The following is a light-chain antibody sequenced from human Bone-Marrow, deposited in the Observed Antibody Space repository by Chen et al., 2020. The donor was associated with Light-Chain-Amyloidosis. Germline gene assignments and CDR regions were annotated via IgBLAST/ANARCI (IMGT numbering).Light chain of an antibody. CDR1: TSDVGTYHL. Sequence: QSALTQPASVSGSPGQSLTISCTGTTSDVGTYHLVSWYQQHPGKAPNLIIFEDTQRPSGVSTRFSASKSVNTASLSILRLQAEDEADYYCCSYAGSNTDVFGGGTKLTVL. J-gene: IGLJ2*01. CDR3: CSYAGSNTDV. CDR2: EDT. V-gene: IGLV2-23*01.